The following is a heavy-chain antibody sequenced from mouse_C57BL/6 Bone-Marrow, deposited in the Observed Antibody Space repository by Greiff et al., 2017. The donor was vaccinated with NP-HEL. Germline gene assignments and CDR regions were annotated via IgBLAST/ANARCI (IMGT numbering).Heavy chain of an antibody. CDR2: ISSGSSTI. D-gene: IGHD1-1*01. CDR1: GFTFSDYG. J-gene: IGHJ2*01. CDR3: ARDFYYYGRSYVDY. V-gene: IGHV5-17*01. Sequence: EVKVVESGGGLVKPGGSLKLSCAASGFTFSDYGMHWVRQAPEKGLEWVAYISSGSSTIYYADTVKGRFPISSDNAKNTLFLQMTSLRSEDTAMYYCARDFYYYGRSYVDYWGQGTTLTVSP.